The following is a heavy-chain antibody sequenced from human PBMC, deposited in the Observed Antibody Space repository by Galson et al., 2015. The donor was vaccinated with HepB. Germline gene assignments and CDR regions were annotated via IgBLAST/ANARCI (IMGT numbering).Heavy chain of an antibody. J-gene: IGHJ4*02. D-gene: IGHD4-17*01. CDR1: GGTFSSYA. CDR3: AGEEAYGDYDPFDY. Sequence: SVKVSCKASGGTFSSYAISWVRQAPGQGLEWMGGIIPIFGTANYAQKFQGRVTITADESTNTAYMELSSLRSEDTAVYYCAGEEAYGDYDPFDYWGQGTLVTVSS. CDR2: IIPIFGTA. V-gene: IGHV1-69*13.